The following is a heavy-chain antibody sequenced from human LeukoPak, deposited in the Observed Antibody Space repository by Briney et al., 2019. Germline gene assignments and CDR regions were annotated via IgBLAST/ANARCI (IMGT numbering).Heavy chain of an antibody. J-gene: IGHJ4*02. CDR1: GFTLSSYW. CDR3: SRGHGTRGFDY. D-gene: IGHD6-13*01. Sequence: GGSLRLSCAASGFTLSSYWMSWVRQAPGKGVGWVANIKQDGSEKYNVDSVKGRFTISRDNTKNSLYLHMKSPRAQNTALYYSSRGHGTRGFDYWGQGSLVTVSS. CDR2: IKQDGSEK. V-gene: IGHV3-7*01.